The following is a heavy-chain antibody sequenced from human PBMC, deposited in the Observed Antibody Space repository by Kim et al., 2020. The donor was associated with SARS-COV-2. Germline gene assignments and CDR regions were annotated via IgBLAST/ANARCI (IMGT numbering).Heavy chain of an antibody. D-gene: IGHD3-10*01. Sequence: AQGFTGRFVFSLDTSVSTAYLQISSLKAEDTAVYYCAREVLVRGVITFDYWGQGTLVTVSS. V-gene: IGHV7-4-1*02. J-gene: IGHJ4*02. CDR3: AREVLVRGVITFDY.